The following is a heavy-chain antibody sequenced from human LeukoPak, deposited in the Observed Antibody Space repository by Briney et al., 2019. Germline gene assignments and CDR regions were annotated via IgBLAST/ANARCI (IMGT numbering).Heavy chain of an antibody. CDR1: GYTFTGYY. Sequence: ASVKVSCKASGYTFTGYYMHWVRQAPGQGLEWMGWINPNSGGTNYAQKFQGRVTMTRDTSISTAYMELSRLRSDDTAVYYCARESYYDSSGYPVYFDYWGQGTLVTVSS. CDR2: INPNSGGT. J-gene: IGHJ4*02. V-gene: IGHV1-2*02. CDR3: ARESYYDSSGYPVYFDY. D-gene: IGHD3-22*01.